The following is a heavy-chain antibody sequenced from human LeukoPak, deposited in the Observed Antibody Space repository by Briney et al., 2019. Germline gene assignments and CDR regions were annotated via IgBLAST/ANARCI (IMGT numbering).Heavy chain of an antibody. CDR3: AKSRDGFNLLDL. Sequence: GGSQRLSCAASGFTFSSYVMSWVRQAPGKGLEWVSGIRGDGVGTYNAGSVKGRFTISRDNSKNTLYLEMNSLRVEDTALYYCAKSRDGFNLLDLWGQGTLVTVSS. V-gene: IGHV3-23*01. J-gene: IGHJ5*02. D-gene: IGHD5-24*01. CDR1: GFTFSSYV. CDR2: IRGDGVGT.